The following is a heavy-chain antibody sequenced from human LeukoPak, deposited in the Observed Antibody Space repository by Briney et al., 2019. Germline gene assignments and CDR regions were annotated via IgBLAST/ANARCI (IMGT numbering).Heavy chain of an antibody. Sequence: HTGGSLRLSCTASGFTFGDYAMSWVRRAPGKGLEWVGFIRSKAYGGTTEYAASAKGRFTISRDDSKSIAYLQMNSLKTEDTAVYYCARVITIFSGISLRAYYYYGMDVWGQGTTVTVSS. CDR2: IRSKAYGGTT. CDR1: GFTFGDYA. V-gene: IGHV3-49*04. J-gene: IGHJ6*02. D-gene: IGHD3-9*01. CDR3: ARVITIFSGISLRAYYYYGMDV.